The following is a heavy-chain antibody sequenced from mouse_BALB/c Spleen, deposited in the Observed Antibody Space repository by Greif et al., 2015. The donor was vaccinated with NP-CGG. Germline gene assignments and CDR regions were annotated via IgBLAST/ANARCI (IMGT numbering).Heavy chain of an antibody. V-gene: IGHV1-18*01. Sequence: VQLQQPGPELVKPGASMKISCKASGYSFTGYTMNWVKQSHGKNLEWIGLINPYNGGTSYNQKFKGKATLTVDKSSSTVYIELLSLTSEDSAVYYCARRVTTVVAPMDYWGQGTSVTVSS. D-gene: IGHD1-1*01. CDR1: GYSFTGYT. CDR2: INPYNGGT. J-gene: IGHJ4*01. CDR3: ARRVTTVVAPMDY.